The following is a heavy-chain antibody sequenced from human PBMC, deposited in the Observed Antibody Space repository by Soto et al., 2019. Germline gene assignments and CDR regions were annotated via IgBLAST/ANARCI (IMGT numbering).Heavy chain of an antibody. CDR1: GFTLSGHG. D-gene: IGHD3-10*01. Sequence: QVQLVASGGGVVQPGRSLSLSCAASGFTLSGHGLHWVRQAPGKGLEWVAVVTHDGTERHYPDSVKGRFTITRDNSKNTFYLQMNSLRVEDTAMYYCAREKNSGYYRTVDYWGQGTLVTVSS. V-gene: IGHV3-30*03. J-gene: IGHJ4*02. CDR2: VTHDGTER. CDR3: AREKNSGYYRTVDY.